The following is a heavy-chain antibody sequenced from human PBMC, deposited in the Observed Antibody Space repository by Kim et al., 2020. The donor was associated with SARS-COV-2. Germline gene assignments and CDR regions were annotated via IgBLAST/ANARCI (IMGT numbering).Heavy chain of an antibody. Sequence: GGSLRLSCVATGFTFSSYDMTWVRQAPGKGLEWISCLFGGGNGRDYADSVKGRFTISRDKSKNTVFLEMNSLRTEDTATYYCAKQAGWNVDSYYMDYWRKGPAVAVSS. D-gene: IGHD1-1*01. V-gene: IGHV3-23*03. J-gene: IGHJ6*03. CDR3: AKQAGWNVDSYYMDY. CDR2: LFGGGNGR. CDR1: GFTFSSYD.